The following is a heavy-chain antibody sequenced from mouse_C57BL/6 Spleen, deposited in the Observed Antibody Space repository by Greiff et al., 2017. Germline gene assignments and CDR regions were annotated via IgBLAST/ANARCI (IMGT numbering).Heavy chain of an antibody. Sequence: QVQLHQPGAELVMPGASVKLSCKASGYTFTSYWMHWVKQRPGQGLEWIGEIDPSDSYPNYNQKFKGKSKLTVGKSASTAYMQLSSLTSEDSAVYFCARVYGYFTFAYWGQGTLVTVSA. V-gene: IGHV1-69*01. CDR2: IDPSDSYP. CDR1: GYTFTSYW. CDR3: ARVYGYFTFAY. D-gene: IGHD2-2*01. J-gene: IGHJ3*01.